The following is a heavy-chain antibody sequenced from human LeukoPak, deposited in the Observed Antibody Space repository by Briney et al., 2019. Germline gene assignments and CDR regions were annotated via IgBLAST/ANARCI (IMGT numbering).Heavy chain of an antibody. CDR2: ITSDGSRT. V-gene: IGHV3-23*01. CDR3: AKGNTITPDY. D-gene: IGHD1-14*01. CDR1: GFTFGSYA. Sequence: GGSLRLSCAAYGFTFGSYAMSWVRQAPGKGVEWVSAITSDGSRTYNADSVKGRFTISRDNSKNTLYLQINGLRADDTAVYYCAKGNTITPDYWGQGTLVTVSS. J-gene: IGHJ4*02.